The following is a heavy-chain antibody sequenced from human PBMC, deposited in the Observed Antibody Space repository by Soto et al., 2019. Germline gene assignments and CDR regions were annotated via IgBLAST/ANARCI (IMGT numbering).Heavy chain of an antibody. CDR3: AKDQVVPAAMGARYYFDY. D-gene: IGHD2-2*01. CDR1: GFTFSSYA. J-gene: IGHJ4*02. Sequence: GGSLRLSCAASGFTFSSYAMSWVRQAPGKGLEWVSAISGSGGSTYYADSVKGRFTISRDNSKNTLYLQMNSLRAEDTAVYYCAKDQVVPAAMGARYYFDYWGQGTLVTVSS. CDR2: ISGSGGST. V-gene: IGHV3-23*01.